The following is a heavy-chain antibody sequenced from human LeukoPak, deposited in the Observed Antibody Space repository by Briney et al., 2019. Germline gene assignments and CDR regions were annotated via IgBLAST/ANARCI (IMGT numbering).Heavy chain of an antibody. V-gene: IGHV4-4*02. CDR1: GGSITSDNW. CDR3: ARDPGRSADHPYFDY. J-gene: IGHJ4*02. CDR2: INHSGST. Sequence: PSETLSLTCAVSGGSITSDNWWTWVRPPPWKGLEWIGEINHSGSTKYNASLKSRVAMSVDKSKNQFFLKLSSVTAADTAVYFCARDPGRSADHPYFDYWGQGSLVTVSS.